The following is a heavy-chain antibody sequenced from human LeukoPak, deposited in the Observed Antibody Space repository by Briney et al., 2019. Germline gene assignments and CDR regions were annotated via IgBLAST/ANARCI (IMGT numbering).Heavy chain of an antibody. J-gene: IGHJ4*02. Sequence: PGGSLRLSCAASGFTLSSYEMNWVREATGKGEEWVSYISISCSTIYYAASVKCRFTISRDNAKNSLYLQMNSLRAEDTAVYYCARDGKYCSSTSCHRPFDYWGQGTLVTVSS. CDR2: ISISCSTI. CDR1: GFTLSSYE. CDR3: ARDGKYCSSTSCHRPFDY. D-gene: IGHD2-2*01. V-gene: IGHV3-48*03.